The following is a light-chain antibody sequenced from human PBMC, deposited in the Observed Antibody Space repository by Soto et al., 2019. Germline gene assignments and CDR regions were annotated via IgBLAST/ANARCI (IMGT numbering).Light chain of an antibody. J-gene: IGKJ5*01. CDR3: QQYGNSPIT. CDR2: AAS. V-gene: IGKV3-20*01. CDR1: QTFASSY. Sequence: IVLTQSPGTLSLSPGETATLSCRASQTFASSYLAWYQQKPGQAPRLLIYAASWRAAGIPDRFSGSGSGADFTLTISRLEPEDFAVYYCQQYGNSPITFGQGTRLEIK.